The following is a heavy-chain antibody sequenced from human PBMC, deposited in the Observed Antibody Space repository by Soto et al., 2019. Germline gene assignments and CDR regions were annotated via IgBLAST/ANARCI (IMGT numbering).Heavy chain of an antibody. D-gene: IGHD1-26*01. V-gene: IGHV3-21*01. J-gene: IGHJ3*02. CDR1: GFTFSIYT. Sequence: EVQLVESGGGLVKPGGSLRLSCAGSGFTFSIYTFHWVRQAPGKGLEWVSSITSSSTYIYYADSVKGRFTISRDNAKSSVSLKLRSLSGEDTADYYCASDNSGELQDAFDIWGQGTMVSVS. CDR2: ITSSSTYI. CDR3: ASDNSGELQDAFDI.